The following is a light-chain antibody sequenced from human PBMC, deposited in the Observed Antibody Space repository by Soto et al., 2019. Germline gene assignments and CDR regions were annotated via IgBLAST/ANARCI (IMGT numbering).Light chain of an antibody. CDR1: SSDVGDYNY. J-gene: IGLJ1*01. CDR3: SSYTTGSTRV. CDR2: EVS. V-gene: IGLV2-14*01. Sequence: QSALTQPASVSGSPGQSITISCTGTSSDVGDYNYVSWYQQHPGKAPKVMIYEVSNRPSGVSNRFSGSKSGNTASLTISGLQAEDEADYYCSSYTTGSTRVFGSGTKLTVL.